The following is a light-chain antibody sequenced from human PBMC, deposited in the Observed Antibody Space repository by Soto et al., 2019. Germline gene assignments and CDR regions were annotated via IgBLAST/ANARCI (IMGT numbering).Light chain of an antibody. V-gene: IGKV1-39*01. CDR3: QQSYRMYT. J-gene: IGKJ2*01. CDR1: QSISSY. Sequence: DIQMTQSPSSLSASVGDRVTITCRASQSISSYLNWYQQKPGKAPKLLIYAASSLQSVVPSRFSGSGSGTDFTLTISSLQPEDFATYYCQQSYRMYTFGQGTKLEIK. CDR2: AAS.